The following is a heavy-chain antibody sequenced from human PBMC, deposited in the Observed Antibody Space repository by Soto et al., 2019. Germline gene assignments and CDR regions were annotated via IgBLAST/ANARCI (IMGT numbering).Heavy chain of an antibody. V-gene: IGHV4-34*01. J-gene: IGHJ4*02. D-gene: IGHD4-17*01. CDR2: INHSGST. CDR3: ATSTVVTLVSFDY. Sequence: SETLSLTCAVYGGSFSGYYWSWIRQPPGKGLEWIGEINHSGSTNYNPSLKSRVTISVDTSKNQFSLKLSSVTAADTAVYYWATSTVVTLVSFDYWGQGTLVTVSS. CDR1: GGSFSGYY.